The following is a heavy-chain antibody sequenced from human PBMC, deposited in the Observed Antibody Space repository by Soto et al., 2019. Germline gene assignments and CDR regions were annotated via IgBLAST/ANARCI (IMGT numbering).Heavy chain of an antibody. CDR3: ARTSRFDC. CDR2: INHSGST. D-gene: IGHD6-6*01. J-gene: IGHJ4*02. CDR1: CGSFSGYY. V-gene: IGHV4-34*01. Sequence: SETLSLTCAVYCGSFSGYYWSWIRQPPGKGLEWIGEINHSGSTYYNPSLKSRVTMSVDTSKNQFSLKLSSVTAADTAVYYCARTSRFDCWGQGTLVTVSS.